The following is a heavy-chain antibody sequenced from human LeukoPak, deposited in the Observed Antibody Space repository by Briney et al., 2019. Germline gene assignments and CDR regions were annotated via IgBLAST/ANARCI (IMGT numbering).Heavy chain of an antibody. Sequence: GGSLRLSCTASGFTFSSYWMYWVRQAPGKGLEWVASIKQDESEKYYGDSVKGRFAVSRDNSKNTLFPQMNNLRVDDTAIYYCAKGAYDYLEIGYFDSWGQGTLVTVSS. V-gene: IGHV3-7*03. CDR1: GFTFSSYW. J-gene: IGHJ4*02. CDR3: AKGAYDYLEIGYFDS. D-gene: IGHD5-12*01. CDR2: IKQDESEK.